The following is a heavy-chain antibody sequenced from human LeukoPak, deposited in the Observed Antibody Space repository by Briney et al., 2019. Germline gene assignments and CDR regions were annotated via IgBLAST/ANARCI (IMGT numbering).Heavy chain of an antibody. CDR1: GFTFNTYA. CDR3: AKSYSSAWYAYSMDV. Sequence: GGSLRLSCAASGFTFNTYAMSWVRQAPAKGLEWVSTISGSGGGTYYADSVKGRFTISRDNSKNTLYLQMNSLRAEDTAVYFCAKSYSSAWYAYSMDVWGQGTTVTVSS. V-gene: IGHV3-23*01. CDR2: ISGSGGGT. J-gene: IGHJ6*02. D-gene: IGHD6-13*01.